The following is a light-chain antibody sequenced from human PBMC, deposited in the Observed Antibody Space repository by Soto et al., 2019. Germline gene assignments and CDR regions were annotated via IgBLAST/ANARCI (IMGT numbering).Light chain of an antibody. CDR3: QQANSFPLT. Sequence: EIVLTQSPGTLSLSPGERATLSCRASQSVGNNYLAWYQQKPGQAPRLLIYGASNRATGIPDRFSGSGSGTDFTLTISSLQPEDFATYYCQQANSFPLTFGGGTKVDIK. J-gene: IGKJ4*01. V-gene: IGKV3-20*01. CDR2: GAS. CDR1: QSVGNNY.